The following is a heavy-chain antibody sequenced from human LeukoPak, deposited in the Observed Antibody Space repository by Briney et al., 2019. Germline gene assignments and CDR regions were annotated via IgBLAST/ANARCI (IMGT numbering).Heavy chain of an antibody. Sequence: GGSLRLSCAASGFTFSSYEMNWVRQAPGKGLEGVSYISSSGSTIYYADSVKGRFTIPRDNAKNSLYLQMNSLRAEDTAVYYCARVGDTAMVTNYYYYYMDVWGKGTTVTVSS. D-gene: IGHD5-18*01. CDR1: GFTFSSYE. CDR3: ARVGDTAMVTNYYYYYMDV. J-gene: IGHJ6*03. CDR2: ISSSGSTI. V-gene: IGHV3-48*03.